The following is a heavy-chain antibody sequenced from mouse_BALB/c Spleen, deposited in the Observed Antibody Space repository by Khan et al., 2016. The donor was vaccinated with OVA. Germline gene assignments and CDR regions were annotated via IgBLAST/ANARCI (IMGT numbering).Heavy chain of an antibody. V-gene: IGHV1S81*02. CDR3: ARIKKIVATYFDY. CDR1: GYTFTSYW. CDR2: TNPTNGRT. Sequence: QVQLQQPGAELVKAGASVKMSCKASGYTFTSYWMHWVKQRLGQGLEWFAETNPTNGRTYDNEKFKSKDTLTVDKSSSTAYMLLSGPTFEDSAVYYCARIKKIVATYFDYWGQGTTLPVSS. J-gene: IGHJ2*01. D-gene: IGHD1-1*01.